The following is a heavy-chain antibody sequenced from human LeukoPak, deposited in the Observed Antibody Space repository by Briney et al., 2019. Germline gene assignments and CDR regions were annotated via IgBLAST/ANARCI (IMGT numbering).Heavy chain of an antibody. D-gene: IGHD4-17*01. CDR1: GGSMSSHY. J-gene: IGHJ3*02. Sequence: SETLSLTCTVSGGSMSSHYWSWIRQSPGKGLEWIGYLSSSGITNYNPSLKSRVTMSVDMSKNQFSLKLSSVTAADTAVYYCARKGRGLRSPTNAFDIWGQGTMVTVSS. V-gene: IGHV4-59*08. CDR3: ARKGRGLRSPTNAFDI. CDR2: LSSSGIT.